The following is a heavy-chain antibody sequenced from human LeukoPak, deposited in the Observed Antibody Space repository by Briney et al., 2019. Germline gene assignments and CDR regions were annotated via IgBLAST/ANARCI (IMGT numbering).Heavy chain of an antibody. CDR3: ARGLDTSPVGSFDY. V-gene: IGHV1-8*01. Sequence: ASVKVSCKASGYTFTNYDISWVRQATGQGLEWMGWMNPNTGNTVYAQNFHDRVTLTRNTSINTAYMELSSLRFEDTAVYYCARGLDTSPVGSFDYWGQGTLLTVSS. CDR2: MNPNTGNT. J-gene: IGHJ4*02. CDR1: GYTFTNYD. D-gene: IGHD3-10*01.